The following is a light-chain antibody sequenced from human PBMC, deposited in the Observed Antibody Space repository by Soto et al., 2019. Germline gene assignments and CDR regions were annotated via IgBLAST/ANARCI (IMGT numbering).Light chain of an antibody. CDR2: DAS. V-gene: IGKV3-11*01. Sequence: EIVLTQSPATLSLSPGERATLSCRASQSIRNYLAWYQQKPGQAHRLLIYDASNRATGIQARFSGSGSGTDFTLSIRSLEPEDVAVYYCKQRSDWPLTFGGGTKVDIK. J-gene: IGKJ4*01. CDR1: QSIRNY. CDR3: KQRSDWPLT.